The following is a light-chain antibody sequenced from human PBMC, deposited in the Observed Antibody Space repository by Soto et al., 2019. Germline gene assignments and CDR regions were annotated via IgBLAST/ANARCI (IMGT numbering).Light chain of an antibody. J-gene: IGLJ1*01. Sequence: QSVLTQPPSVSGAPGQRVTISCTGSSSNIGAGYDVHWYQQLPGTAPKLLIYRNTNRPSGVPDRFSGSESGTSASLAITGLQAEDEADYYCQSCDSSLSGSGVFGTGTKATVL. V-gene: IGLV1-40*01. CDR1: SSNIGAGYD. CDR3: QSCDSSLSGSGV. CDR2: RNT.